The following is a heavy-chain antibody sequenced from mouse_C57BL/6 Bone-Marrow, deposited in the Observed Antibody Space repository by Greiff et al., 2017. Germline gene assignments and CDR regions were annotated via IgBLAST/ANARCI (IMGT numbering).Heavy chain of an antibody. V-gene: IGHV14-4*01. CDR3: TTRSPLRQDCLSSY. CDR2: IDPENGDT. D-gene: IGHD2-12*01. J-gene: IGHJ3*01. CDR1: GFNIKDDY. Sequence: EVQLVESGAELVRPGASVKLSCTASGFNIKDDYMHWVKQRPEQGLEWIGWIDPENGDTEYASKFQGKATITADTSSNTAYLQLSSLTSEDTAVYYCTTRSPLRQDCLSSYWGQGTLVTVSA.